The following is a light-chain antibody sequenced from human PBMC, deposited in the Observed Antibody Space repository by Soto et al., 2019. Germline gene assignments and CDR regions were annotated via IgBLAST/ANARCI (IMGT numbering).Light chain of an antibody. V-gene: IGKV3-15*01. J-gene: IGKJ1*01. CDR3: QQYNDWPRT. Sequence: DIVMTQSPATLSVSPGERATLSCRASQSVSSNLAWYQQKRGQAPRLLMYGASTRATGIPVRFSGSGSGTEFTLTISSLQSEDFGVYYCQQYNDWPRTFGQGTKVEIK. CDR2: GAS. CDR1: QSVSSN.